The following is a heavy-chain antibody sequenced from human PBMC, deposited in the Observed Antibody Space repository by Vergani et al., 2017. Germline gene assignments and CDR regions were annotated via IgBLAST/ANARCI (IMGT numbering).Heavy chain of an antibody. J-gene: IGHJ4*02. CDR1: GESIRSGSHY. CDR2: IHTGGST. D-gene: IGHD2-15*01. CDR3: ARSRPYCTSGSCPAI. Sequence: QVKLQESGPGLLKPSQTLSLTCTVSGESIRSGSHYLSWIRQPAGKGPEWIGHIHTGGSTDLNPSFKSQVSISVDTSKSQFSLKLNSVTVADTAVYYCARSRPYCTSGSCPAIWGQGTLVTVSS. V-gene: IGHV4-61*02.